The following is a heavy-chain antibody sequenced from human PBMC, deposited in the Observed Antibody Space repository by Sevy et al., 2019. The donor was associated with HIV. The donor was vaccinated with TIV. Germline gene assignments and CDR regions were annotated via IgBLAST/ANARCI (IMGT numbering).Heavy chain of an antibody. V-gene: IGHV4-34*01. CDR3: ARSPPVVVVPGAPSWFVP. Sequence: SETLSLTCAVHDGSFSGYYWNWIRQLPGKGLEWIGEINESGIIYYNPSLKSRVTISVDTSKKQFSLKLNSVTAADTAVYFCARSPPVVVVPGAPSWFVPWGQGTLVTDSS. D-gene: IGHD2-2*01. CDR1: DGSFSGYY. CDR2: INESGII. J-gene: IGHJ5*02.